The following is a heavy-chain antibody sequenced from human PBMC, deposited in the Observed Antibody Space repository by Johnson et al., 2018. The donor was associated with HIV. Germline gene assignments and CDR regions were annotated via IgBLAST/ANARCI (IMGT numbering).Heavy chain of an antibody. V-gene: IGHV3-30*04. CDR1: GFTFSSYA. CDR2: ISYDGGNK. D-gene: IGHD2-15*01. Sequence: QEQLVESGGGVVQPGRSLRLSCAASGFTFSSYAMHWVRQAPGKGLEWVAVISYDGGNKYYADSVKGRFTISRANSKNTLFLQMDSLRTVDTGVYYCAKGIVVGVRAFDIWGQGTKVTVSS. J-gene: IGHJ3*02. CDR3: AKGIVVGVRAFDI.